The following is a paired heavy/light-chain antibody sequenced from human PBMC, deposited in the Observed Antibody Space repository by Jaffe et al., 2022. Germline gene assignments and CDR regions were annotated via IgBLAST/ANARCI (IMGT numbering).Light chain of an antibody. J-gene: IGLJ1*01. Sequence: QSALTQPASVSGSPGQSITISCTGTSSDVGSYNRVSWYQQHPGKAPKVMIFDGSTRPSGVSNRFSGSKSGNTASLTISGLQAEDEADYYCCSYAGSSSYVFGTGTKVTVL. V-gene: IGLV2-23*01. CDR2: DGS. CDR1: SSDVGSYNR. CDR3: CSYAGSSSYV.
Heavy chain of an antibody. D-gene: IGHD4-17*01. CDR1: GYTFTGYY. CDR2: INPNSGDT. J-gene: IGHJ4*02. Sequence: QVQVMQSGAEVKKPGASVKVSCKASGYTFTGYYMHWVRQAPGQGLEWMGRINPNSGDTNYAQKFQGRVTMTRDTSISTAYMEMSRLRSDDTAIYYCARAYGDYHFFDYWGQGTLVTVSS. CDR3: ARAYGDYHFFDY. V-gene: IGHV1-2*02.